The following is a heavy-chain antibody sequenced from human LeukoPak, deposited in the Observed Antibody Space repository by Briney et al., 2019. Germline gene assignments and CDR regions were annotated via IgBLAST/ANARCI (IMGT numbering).Heavy chain of an antibody. CDR1: GFSFSSHT. J-gene: IGHJ4*02. D-gene: IGHD3-22*01. Sequence: GGSLRLSCAASGFSFSSHTMNWVRQAPGKGLEWLSYISSGGSAKYYADSVKGRFTISRDNAKNSLYLQMNSLRAEDTAVYYCARDRWYDSSGCYDYWGQGTLVTVSS. CDR2: ISSGGSAK. CDR3: ARDRWYDSSGCYDY. V-gene: IGHV3-48*04.